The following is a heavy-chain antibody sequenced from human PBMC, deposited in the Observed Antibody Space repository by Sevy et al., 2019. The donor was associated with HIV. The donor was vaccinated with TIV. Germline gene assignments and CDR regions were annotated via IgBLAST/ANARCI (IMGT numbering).Heavy chain of an antibody. V-gene: IGHV3-13*01. J-gene: IGHJ4*02. D-gene: IGHD3-22*01. CDR1: GFTFSGSD. CDR2: IGTLADT. Sequence: GGSLRLSCAASGFTFSGSDMHWVRQVKGKGLEWISSIGTLADTFYADSVKCRFTISRDNAQSYLYLHMSSLKVGDTALYFCVRGLQPHPDSTACPLGYWGQGTLVTASS. CDR3: VRGLQPHPDSTACPLGY.